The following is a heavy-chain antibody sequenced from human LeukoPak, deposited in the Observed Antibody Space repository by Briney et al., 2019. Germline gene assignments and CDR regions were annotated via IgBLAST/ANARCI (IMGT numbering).Heavy chain of an antibody. D-gene: IGHD3-10*01. Sequence: PSETLSLTCTVSGGSISSYYWSWIRQPPGKGLEWIGYIYYSGSTNYNPSLKSRVTISVDTSKNQFSLKLSSVTAADTAVYYCARQGLWFGELLCTEDWGQGTLVTVSS. V-gene: IGHV4-59*08. CDR2: IYYSGST. J-gene: IGHJ4*02. CDR3: ARQGLWFGELLCTED. CDR1: GGSISSYY.